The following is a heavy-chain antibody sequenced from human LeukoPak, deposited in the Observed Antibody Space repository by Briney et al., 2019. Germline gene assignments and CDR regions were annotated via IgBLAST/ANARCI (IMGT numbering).Heavy chain of an antibody. CDR1: GFTFDDYA. CDR3: AKDRAQLMATISSLDY. V-gene: IGHV3-9*01. J-gene: IGHJ4*02. Sequence: GGSLRLSCAASGFTFDDYAVHWVRQAPGKGLEWVSGISWNSGSIGYADSVKGRFTISRDNAKNSLYLQMNSLRDEDTALYYCAKDRAQLMATISSLDYWGQGTLVTVSS. CDR2: ISWNSGSI. D-gene: IGHD5-24*01.